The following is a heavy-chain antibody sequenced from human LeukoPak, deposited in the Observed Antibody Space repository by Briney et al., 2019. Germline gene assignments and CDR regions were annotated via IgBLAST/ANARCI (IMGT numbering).Heavy chain of an antibody. CDR2: ISYDGSNE. V-gene: IGHV3-30*18. Sequence: GGSLRLSCAASGFTFSTYGMHWVRQAPGKGLEWVAVISYDGSNEYYADSVKGRFTISRDNSRNTLYLQMSSLRAEDTAVYYCAKEFNRGLPDYWGQGTLVTVPS. D-gene: IGHD2-21*01. CDR3: AKEFNRGLPDY. CDR1: GFTFSTYG. J-gene: IGHJ4*02.